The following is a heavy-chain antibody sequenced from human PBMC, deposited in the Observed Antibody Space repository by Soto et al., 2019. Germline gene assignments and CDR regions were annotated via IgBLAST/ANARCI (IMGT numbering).Heavy chain of an antibody. V-gene: IGHV3-23*01. D-gene: IGHD2-21*02. J-gene: IGHJ5*02. Sequence: HPGGSLRLSCAASGFTFSSCAMSWVRQAPGKGLEWVSVISGSGGTTYHADSVKGRFTISRDNSKNTLYLQMNSLRTEDTAVYYCAKDPYTDSGSWLDPWGQGTLVTVSS. CDR1: GFTFSSCA. CDR2: ISGSGGTT. CDR3: AKDPYTDSGSWLDP.